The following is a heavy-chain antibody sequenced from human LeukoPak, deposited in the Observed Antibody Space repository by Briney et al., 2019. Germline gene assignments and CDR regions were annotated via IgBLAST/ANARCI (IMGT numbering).Heavy chain of an antibody. Sequence: PGESPKISCKGSGYSFTTYWIGWVRQMPGKGLEWMGIIYPGDSDTRYSPSFQSQVTISADKSISTAYLQWSSLKASDSAMYYCARQVAANKIFDYWGQGTLVTVSS. CDR1: GYSFTTYW. D-gene: IGHD6-19*01. CDR2: IYPGDSDT. J-gene: IGHJ4*02. V-gene: IGHV5-51*01. CDR3: ARQVAANKIFDY.